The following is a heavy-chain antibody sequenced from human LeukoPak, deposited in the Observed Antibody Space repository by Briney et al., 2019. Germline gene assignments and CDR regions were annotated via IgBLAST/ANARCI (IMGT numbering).Heavy chain of an antibody. CDR2: ISWNSGSI. Sequence: GRSLRLSCAASGFTFDDYAMPWVRQAPGKGLEWVSGISWNSGSIGYADSVKGRFTISRDNAKNSLYLQMNSLRAEDTALYYCAKDPWKDSSGYYPHYFDYWGQGTLVTVSS. D-gene: IGHD3-22*01. CDR3: AKDPWKDSSGYYPHYFDY. CDR1: GFTFDDYA. V-gene: IGHV3-9*01. J-gene: IGHJ4*02.